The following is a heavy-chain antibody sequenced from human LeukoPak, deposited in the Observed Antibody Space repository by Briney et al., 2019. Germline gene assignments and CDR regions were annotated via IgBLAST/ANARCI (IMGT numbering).Heavy chain of an antibody. V-gene: IGHV3-66*03. J-gene: IGHJ4*02. CDR3: ARDGSTGLDY. CDR2: IYTSGLT. Sequence: GGSLRLSCAASDFTVSFNYMTWVRQAPGKGLEWVSIIYTSGLTYYTDSVKGRLTISRDNSKNTVYLQMSSLRVEDTAVYYCARDGSTGLDYWGQGTLVTVSS. CDR1: DFTVSFNY. D-gene: IGHD5/OR15-5a*01.